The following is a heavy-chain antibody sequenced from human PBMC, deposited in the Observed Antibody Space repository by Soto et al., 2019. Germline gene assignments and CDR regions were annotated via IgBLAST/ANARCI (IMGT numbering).Heavy chain of an antibody. J-gene: IGHJ6*02. V-gene: IGHV4-38-2*02. CDR2: IYHSGNT. Sequence: SETLSLTCAVSGYSITSGYYWGWIRQPPGKGLEWIGSIYHSGNTYYNPSLKSRVTISVDTSKNQFSLRLSSVTAADTAVYYCAREGETYCSGGSCYSDYYYYTMDVWGQGTTVTVSS. CDR3: AREGETYCSGGSCYSDYYYYTMDV. D-gene: IGHD2-15*01. CDR1: GYSITSGYY.